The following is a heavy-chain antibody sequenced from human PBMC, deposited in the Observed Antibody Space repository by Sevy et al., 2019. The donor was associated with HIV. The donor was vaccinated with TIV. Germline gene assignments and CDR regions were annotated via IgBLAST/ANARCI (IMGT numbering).Heavy chain of an antibody. D-gene: IGHD3-22*01. CDR2: ISASGGST. Sequence: GGSLRLSCAASGSTFISYVMSWVRQAPGKGLEWVSTISASGGSTYYADSVKGRFIISRDNSKNTVDLQMNSLRAEDTAVYYCAKEDSSGYSYWGQGTLVTVSS. CDR3: AKEDSSGYSY. V-gene: IGHV3-23*01. J-gene: IGHJ4*02. CDR1: GSTFISYV.